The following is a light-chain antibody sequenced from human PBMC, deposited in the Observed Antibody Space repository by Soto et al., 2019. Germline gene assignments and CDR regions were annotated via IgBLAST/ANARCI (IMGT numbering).Light chain of an antibody. CDR1: SSDFGNYNL. CDR2: EVN. J-gene: IGLJ1*01. V-gene: IGLV2-14*02. CDR3: TSPTPGSLYV. Sequence: QSVLTQPASVSGSPGQSITISCTGTSSDFGNYNLVSWYQQHPGKVPKLILFEVNKRPSGVSGRFSGSKSGNTASLTISGLQAEDEADYFCTSPTPGSLYVFGTGTKVTVL.